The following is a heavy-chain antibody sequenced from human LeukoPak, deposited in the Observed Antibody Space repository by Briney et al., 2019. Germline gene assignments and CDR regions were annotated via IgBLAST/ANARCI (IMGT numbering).Heavy chain of an antibody. V-gene: IGHV4-30-4*08. CDR3: ATDRARGGDSFDY. CDR1: GGSISSGGYY. D-gene: IGHD3-10*01. J-gene: IGHJ4*02. Sequence: SETLSLTCTVSGGSISSGGYYWSWIRQHPGKGLEWIGFIYYSGSTYYNPSLKSRVTISGDTSKNQFSLNLSSVTAADTAVYYCATDRARGGDSFDYWGQGTLVTVSS. CDR2: IYYSGST.